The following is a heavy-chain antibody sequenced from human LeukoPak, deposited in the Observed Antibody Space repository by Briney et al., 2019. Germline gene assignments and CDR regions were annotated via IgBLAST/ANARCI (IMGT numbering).Heavy chain of an antibody. Sequence: SETLSLTCDVSGGSIISGAYSWSWIRQPPGKGLEWIGYIYYSGSTYYNPSLKSRVTISVDTSKNQFSLKLSSVTAADTAVYYCARAVVVTATLDYWGQGTLVTVSS. CDR2: IYYSGST. J-gene: IGHJ4*02. CDR3: ARAVVVTATLDY. D-gene: IGHD2-15*01. V-gene: IGHV4-30-4*07. CDR1: GGSIISGAYS.